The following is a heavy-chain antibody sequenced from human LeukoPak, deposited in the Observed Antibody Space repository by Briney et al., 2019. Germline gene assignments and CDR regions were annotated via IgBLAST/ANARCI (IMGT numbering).Heavy chain of an antibody. CDR2: IYYSGST. CDR1: GGSISSSSYY. D-gene: IGHD3-22*01. Sequence: PSETLSLTCTVSGGSISSSSYYWGWIRQPPGKGLEWIGSIYYSGSTYYNPSLKSRVTISVDTSKIQISLKLSSVTAADTAVYYCATHYYDSSGSNDYWGQGTLVTVSS. CDR3: ATHYYDSSGSNDY. V-gene: IGHV4-39*01. J-gene: IGHJ4*02.